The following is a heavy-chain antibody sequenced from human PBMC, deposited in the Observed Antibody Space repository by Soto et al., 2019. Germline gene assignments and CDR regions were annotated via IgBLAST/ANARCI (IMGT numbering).Heavy chain of an antibody. CDR2: LYYSGST. J-gene: IGHJ5*02. CDR1: GGSISSSSYC. D-gene: IGHD3-3*01. V-gene: IGHV4-39*01. Sequence: SETLSLTWTVSGGSISSSSYCWGRIRQPPGKGLEWIGSLYYSGSTYYNPSLKSRVTISVDTSKNQFSLKLSSVTAADTAVYYCARHAIFGNCFDPWGQGTLVTVSS. CDR3: ARHAIFGNCFDP.